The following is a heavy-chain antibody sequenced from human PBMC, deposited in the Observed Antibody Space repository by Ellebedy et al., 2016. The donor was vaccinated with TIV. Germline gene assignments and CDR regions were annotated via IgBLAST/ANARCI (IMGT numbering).Heavy chain of an antibody. D-gene: IGHD2/OR15-2a*01. J-gene: IGHJ4*02. Sequence: PGGSLRLSCAASGFTFSTYGMNWVRQAPGKGLEWVSTIRSSSSYIYYADSVKGRFTISRDNADNSLDLQMNSLKAEDTAVYYCARARRGGFFYGTRPFDYWGQGTLVTVSS. CDR3: ARARRGGFFYGTRPFDY. CDR1: GFTFSTYG. CDR2: IRSSSSYI. V-gene: IGHV3-21*01.